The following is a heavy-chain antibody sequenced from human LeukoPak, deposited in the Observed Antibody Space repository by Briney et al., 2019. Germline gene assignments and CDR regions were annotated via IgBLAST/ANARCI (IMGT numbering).Heavy chain of an antibody. J-gene: IGHJ4*02. V-gene: IGHV3-9*01. CDR3: AKASQDYYDSSGYYGY. Sequence: PGGSLRLSCAASGFTFDDYAMHWVRQAPGKGLEWVSGISWNSGSIGYADSVKGRFTISRDNAKNSLYLQMNSLRAEDTALYYCAKASQDYYDSSGYYGYWGQGTQVTVSS. CDR1: GFTFDDYA. CDR2: ISWNSGSI. D-gene: IGHD3-22*01.